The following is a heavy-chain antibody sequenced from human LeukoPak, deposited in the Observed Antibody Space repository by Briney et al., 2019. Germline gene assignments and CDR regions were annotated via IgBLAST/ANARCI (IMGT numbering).Heavy chain of an antibody. V-gene: IGHV6-1*01. CDR2: TYYNSKWYN. D-gene: IGHD5-24*01. Sequence: SQTLSLTCAISGDSVSSSNVGWNWIRQSPSRGLEWLGRTYYNSKWYNDYAVSVKSRMTINPDTSKNQFSLQLNSVTPEDTAVYYCARGWLQSGFDYWGQGSLVTVSS. J-gene: IGHJ4*02. CDR3: ARGWLQSGFDY. CDR1: GDSVSSSNVG.